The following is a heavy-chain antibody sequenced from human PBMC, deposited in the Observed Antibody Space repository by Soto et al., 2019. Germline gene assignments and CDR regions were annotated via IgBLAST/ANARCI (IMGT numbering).Heavy chain of an antibody. V-gene: IGHV5-51*01. CDR2: IYPGDSDT. CDR3: ARRRDDSSGYQPHAFDI. D-gene: IGHD3-22*01. CDR1: GYSFTSYW. J-gene: IGHJ3*02. Sequence: GESLKISCKGSGYSFTSYWIGWVRQMPGKGLEWMGIIYPGDSDTRYSPSFQGQVTISADKSISIAYLQWSSLKASDTAMYYCARRRDDSSGYQPHAFDIWGQGTMVTVSS.